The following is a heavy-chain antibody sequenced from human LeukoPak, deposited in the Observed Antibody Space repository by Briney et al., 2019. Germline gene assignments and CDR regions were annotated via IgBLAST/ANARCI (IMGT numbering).Heavy chain of an antibody. V-gene: IGHV4-30-2*01. Sequence: SETLSLTCAVSGGSISRGGYSWSWIRQPPGKGLEWIGYIYHSGSTYYNPSLKSRVTISVDRSKNQFSLKLSSVTAADTAVYYCARDGSIRGYYYGMVVWGQGTTVTVSS. CDR3: ARDGSIRGYYYGMVV. CDR1: GGSISRGGYS. CDR2: IYHSGST. J-gene: IGHJ6*02. D-gene: IGHD1-26*01.